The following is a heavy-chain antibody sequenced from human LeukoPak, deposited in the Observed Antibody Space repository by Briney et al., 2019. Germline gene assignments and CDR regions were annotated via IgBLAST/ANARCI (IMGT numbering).Heavy chain of an antibody. Sequence: GSLRLSCAASGFTFSSYAMHWVRQAPGKGLEWVAVISYDGTNKYYADSVKGRFTISRDNSKNTLYVQINSLRAEDTAVYYCARDLPRHCSSTSCYVPGVWGQGTLVTVSS. D-gene: IGHD2-2*01. CDR1: GFTFSSYA. J-gene: IGHJ4*02. V-gene: IGHV3-30*04. CDR2: ISYDGTNK. CDR3: ARDLPRHCSSTSCYVPGV.